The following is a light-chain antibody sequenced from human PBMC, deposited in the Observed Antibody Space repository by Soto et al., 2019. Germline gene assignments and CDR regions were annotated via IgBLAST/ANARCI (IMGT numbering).Light chain of an antibody. CDR1: SSDVGSYNL. V-gene: IGLV2-23*01. Sequence: QSVLTQPASVSGSPGQSITISCTRTSSDVGSYNLVSWYQQHLGKAPKLMIYEGSKRPSGVSNRFSGSKSGNTASLTISGLQAEDEADYYCCSYAGSRVFGGGTKLTVL. CDR2: EGS. CDR3: CSYAGSRV. J-gene: IGLJ3*02.